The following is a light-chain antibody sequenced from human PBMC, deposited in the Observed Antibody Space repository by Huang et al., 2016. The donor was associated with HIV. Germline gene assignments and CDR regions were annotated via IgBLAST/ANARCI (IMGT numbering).Light chain of an antibody. CDR1: QSVRSNY. V-gene: IGKV3-20*01. Sequence: IVLTQSPGTLSLSPGESATLSCRASQSVRSNYLAWYQQKPGQAPRLLIYGASSRATGIPDRFSGRGSGTDFTLTIGRLEPEDFAVYYCHQYGGSPGTFGQGTKLEIK. CDR2: GAS. CDR3: HQYGGSPGT. J-gene: IGKJ2*01.